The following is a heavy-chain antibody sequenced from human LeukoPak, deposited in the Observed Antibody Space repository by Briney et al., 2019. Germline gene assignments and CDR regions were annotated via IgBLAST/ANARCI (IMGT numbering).Heavy chain of an antibody. J-gene: IGHJ5*02. V-gene: IGHV1-3*01. CDR2: INAGNGNT. CDR1: GYTFTSYA. D-gene: IGHD2-2*01. Sequence: ASVKVSCKASGYTFTSYAMYWVRQAPGQRLEWMGWINAGNGNTKYSQKFQGRVTITRDTSASTAYMELSSLRSEDTAVYYCAHQEDCSSTSCYAGWFDPWGQGTLVTVSS. CDR3: AHQEDCSSTSCYAGWFDP.